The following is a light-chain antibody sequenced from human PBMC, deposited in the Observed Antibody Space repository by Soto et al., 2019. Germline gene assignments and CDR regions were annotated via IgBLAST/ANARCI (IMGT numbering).Light chain of an antibody. Sequence: EIVLTQSPATLSLSPGERAALSCRASQSVSSYLAWYKQKPGQAPRLLIYDASKRATGIPARFSGSGSGTDFTLTISSLEPEDGAVYFCQKRSNWPSTVGGGTKVEI. CDR3: QKRSNWPST. J-gene: IGKJ4*01. V-gene: IGKV3-11*01. CDR1: QSVSSY. CDR2: DAS.